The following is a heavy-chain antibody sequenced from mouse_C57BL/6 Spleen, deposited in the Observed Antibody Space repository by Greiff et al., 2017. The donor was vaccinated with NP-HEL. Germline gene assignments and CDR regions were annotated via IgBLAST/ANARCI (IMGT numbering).Heavy chain of an antibody. J-gene: IGHJ2*01. CDR3: ARREGYYGDYFDY. CDR1: GFSLTSYA. D-gene: IGHD1-1*01. CDR2: IWTGGGT. V-gene: IGHV2-9-1*01. Sequence: VQVVESGPGLVAPSQSLSITCTVSGFSLTSYAISWVRQPPGKGLEWLGVIWTGGGTNYNSALKSRLSISKDNSKSQVFLKMNSLQTDDTARYYCARREGYYGDYFDYWGQGTTLTVSS.